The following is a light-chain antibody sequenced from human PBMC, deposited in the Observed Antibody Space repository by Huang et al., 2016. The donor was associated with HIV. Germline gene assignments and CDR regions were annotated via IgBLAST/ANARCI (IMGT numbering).Light chain of an antibody. CDR2: STS. CDR1: QGISNF. Sequence: DIQMTQSPSSLSPSVGDRVTIPCRASQGISNFLAWYQQKPGKAPKLLLHSTSRLESGVPSRFSGSGSGTDYTLTISSLQPEDFASYYCQQYYSTPTFGQGTKVEIK. J-gene: IGKJ1*01. CDR3: QQYYSTPT. V-gene: IGKV1-NL1*01.